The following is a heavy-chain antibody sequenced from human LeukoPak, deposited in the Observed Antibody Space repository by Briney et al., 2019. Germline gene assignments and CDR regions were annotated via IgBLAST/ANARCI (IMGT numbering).Heavy chain of an antibody. CDR2: ISGGGGST. J-gene: IGHJ4*02. D-gene: IGHD5-18*01. V-gene: IGHV3-23*01. Sequence: GGSLRLSCAASGFTFSSYAMSWVRQAPGKGLEWVSAISGGGGSTYYADSVKGRFTISRDNSKNTLYLQMNSLRAEDTAVYYCAKATGYSNYFGYWGQGTLVTVSS. CDR3: AKATGYSNYFGY. CDR1: GFTFSSYA.